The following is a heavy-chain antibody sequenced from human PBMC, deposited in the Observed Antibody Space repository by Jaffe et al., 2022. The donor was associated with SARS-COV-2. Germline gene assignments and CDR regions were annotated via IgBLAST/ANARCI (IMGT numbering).Heavy chain of an antibody. Sequence: EVQLLPSGGGLVQPGGSLRVSCEISGFTFRNYAMGWVRQAPGKGLEWLSVITGGGGSTNYADSVKGRFIMSRDNSHDTVYLQMDSLRAEDTAMYYCARGDSSGWWGAYSNYYFDYWGQGILVTVSS. CDR2: ITGGGGST. D-gene: IGHD6-19*01. V-gene: IGHV3-23*01. CDR3: ARGDSSGWWGAYSNYYFDY. J-gene: IGHJ4*02. CDR1: GFTFRNYA.